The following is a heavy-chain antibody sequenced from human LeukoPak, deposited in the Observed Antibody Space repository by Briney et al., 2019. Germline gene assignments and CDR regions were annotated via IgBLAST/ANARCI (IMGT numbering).Heavy chain of an antibody. CDR1: GYSLDNYW. Sequence: GESLKISCKGSGYSLDNYWIGWVRQMPGRGLEWLGIISPSDSNTRYSPSFQGPLTFSADNSIATAYLQWSSLKASDTAMYYCARLPRSGDSCYHFDFWGQGTLVTVSS. J-gene: IGHJ4*02. CDR3: ARLPRSGDSCYHFDF. D-gene: IGHD2-15*01. V-gene: IGHV5-51*01. CDR2: ISPSDSNT.